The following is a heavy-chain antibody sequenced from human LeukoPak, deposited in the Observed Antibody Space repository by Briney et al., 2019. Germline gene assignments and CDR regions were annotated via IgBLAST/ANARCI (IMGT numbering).Heavy chain of an antibody. CDR3: AKDDLAQFFMTTVAQGMDV. Sequence: GGSLRLSCAASGFTFSSYAMSWVRQAPGKGLEWVSAISGSGGSTYYADSVKGRFTISRDNSKNTLYLQMNSLRDEDTAVYYCAKDDLAQFFMTTVAQGMDVWGQGTTVTVSS. CDR1: GFTFSSYA. V-gene: IGHV3-23*01. CDR2: ISGSGGST. D-gene: IGHD4-23*01. J-gene: IGHJ6*02.